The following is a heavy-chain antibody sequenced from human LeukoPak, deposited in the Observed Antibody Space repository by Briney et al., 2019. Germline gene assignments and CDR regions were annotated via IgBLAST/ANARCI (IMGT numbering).Heavy chain of an antibody. V-gene: IGHV1-2*02. CDR1: GYTFTGYY. J-gene: IGHJ5*02. CDR3: ARAILTGYYNWFDP. D-gene: IGHD3-9*01. Sequence: GASVKVSCKASGYTFTGYYMHWVRQAPGQGLEWMGWINPNSGGTNYAQKFQGRVTMTRDTSISTAYMELSRLRSDDTAVYYCARAILTGYYNWFDPWGQGTLVTVSS. CDR2: INPNSGGT.